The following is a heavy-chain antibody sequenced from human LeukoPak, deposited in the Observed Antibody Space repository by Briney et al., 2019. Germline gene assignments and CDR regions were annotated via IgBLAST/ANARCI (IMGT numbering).Heavy chain of an antibody. J-gene: IGHJ1*01. D-gene: IGHD3-9*01. CDR1: GFTFDDYA. CDR3: AKGYDTRH. CDR2: ISWNSGSI. V-gene: IGHV3-9*01. Sequence: GRSLRLSCAASGFTFDDYAMHWVRQAPGKGLEWVSGISWNSGSIGYADSVKGRFTISRDNAKNTLYLQMNSLRTEDTAMYYCAKGYDTRHWGQGTLVIVSS.